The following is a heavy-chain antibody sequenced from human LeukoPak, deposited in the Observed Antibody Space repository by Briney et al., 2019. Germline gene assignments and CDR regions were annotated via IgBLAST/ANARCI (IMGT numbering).Heavy chain of an antibody. V-gene: IGHV3-23*01. CDR3: AKSLPLDEYSSSWFIDFVPHYYYYGMDV. J-gene: IGHJ6*02. Sequence: SLRLSCAXXXFIFSSHAMGWVRQAPGRGLEWVSSISGSGGRTYYADSVKGRFTISRDNFANTLSVQMNSLRAEDTAVYYCAKSLPLDEYSSSWFIDFVPHYYYYGMDVWGQGTTVTVSS. CDR2: ISGSGGRT. CDR1: XFIFSSHA. D-gene: IGHD6-13*01.